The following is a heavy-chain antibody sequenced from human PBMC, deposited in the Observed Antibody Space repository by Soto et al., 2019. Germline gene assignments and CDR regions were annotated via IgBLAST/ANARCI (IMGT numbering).Heavy chain of an antibody. CDR2: IYYSGST. J-gene: IGHJ4*02. D-gene: IGHD1-26*01. Sequence: PSETLSLTCTVSGGSISSYYWSWIRQPPGKGLEWIGYIYYSGSTNYNPSLKSRVTISVDTSKNQFSLKLSSVTAADTAVYYCARGSWEPLGIDYWGQGTLVTVYS. CDR1: GGSISSYY. V-gene: IGHV4-59*01. CDR3: ARGSWEPLGIDY.